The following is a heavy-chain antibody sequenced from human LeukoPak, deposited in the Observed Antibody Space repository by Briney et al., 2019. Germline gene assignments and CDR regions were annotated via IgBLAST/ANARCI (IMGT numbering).Heavy chain of an antibody. J-gene: IGHJ4*02. CDR3: ARGVVLTGYPLDF. CDR1: GGSISSYY. D-gene: IGHD3-9*01. Sequence: SETLSLTCTVSGGSISSYYWSWIRQPPGKGLEWIGYIYYSGTTDYNPSLKSRVTISVDTSKKQFSLKLSSVTAADTAVYYCARGVVLTGYPLDFWGRGTLVTVSS. CDR2: IYYSGTT. V-gene: IGHV4-59*01.